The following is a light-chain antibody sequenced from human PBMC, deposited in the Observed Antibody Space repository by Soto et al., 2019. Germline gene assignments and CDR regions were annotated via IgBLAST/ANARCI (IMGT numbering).Light chain of an antibody. V-gene: IGKV1-5*03. CDR1: QSLNSW. J-gene: IGKJ4*01. CDR3: QQYISYPLT. Sequence: DIQMTQSPSTLSASVGDRLTITCRASQSLNSWLVWYQQKPGKVPKLLIYKASYLQSGVPSRFSGSESGTEFTLTISSLQPDDFATYYCQQYISYPLTFGGGTKVEIK. CDR2: KAS.